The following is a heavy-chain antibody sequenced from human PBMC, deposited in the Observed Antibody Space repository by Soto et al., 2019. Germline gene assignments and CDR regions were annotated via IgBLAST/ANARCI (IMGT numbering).Heavy chain of an antibody. CDR1: GFTFRSYA. Sequence: QVQLVEAGGGVVQPGRSLRLSCAASGFTFRSYAMNWVRQAPGKGLEWVAVISYDGSNKYYADSVKGRFTISRDKFKNSLCLQMNSMTAEDTAVYYCAIDPLWRTALVLWYFDLWGHGTQVTVPS. D-gene: IGHD5-18*01. V-gene: IGHV3-30-3*01. CDR2: ISYDGSNK. CDR3: AIDPLWRTALVLWYFDL. J-gene: IGHJ2*01.